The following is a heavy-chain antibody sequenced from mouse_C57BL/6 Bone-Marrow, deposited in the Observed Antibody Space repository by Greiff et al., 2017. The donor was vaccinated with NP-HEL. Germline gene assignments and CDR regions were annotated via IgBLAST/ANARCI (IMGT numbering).Heavy chain of an antibody. CDR2: ISYDGSN. CDR1: GYSITSGYY. D-gene: IGHD1-1*01. V-gene: IGHV3-6*01. Sequence: EESGPGLVKPSQSLSLTCSVTGYSITSGYYWNWIRQFPGNKLEWMGYISYDGSNNYNPTLKNRISITRDTSKNQFFLKLKSVTTEDTATYYCARGYYYGSSSHYYAMDYWGQGTSVTVSS. J-gene: IGHJ4*01. CDR3: ARGYYYGSSSHYYAMDY.